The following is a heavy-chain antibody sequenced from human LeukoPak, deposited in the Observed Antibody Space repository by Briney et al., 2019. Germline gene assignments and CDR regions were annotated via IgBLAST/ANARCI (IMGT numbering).Heavy chain of an antibody. V-gene: IGHV4-31*03. CDR2: IYYSGST. CDR3: ARCPRTLHYYDSSGYPDFVDY. Sequence: PSQTLSLTCTVSGGSISSGGYYWSWIRQHPGKGLEWIGYIYYSGSTYYKPSLKSRVTISVDTSKNQFSLKLSSVTAADTAVYYCARCPRTLHYYDSSGYPDFVDYWGQEPWSPSPQ. D-gene: IGHD3-22*01. J-gene: IGHJ4*01. CDR1: GGSISSGGYY.